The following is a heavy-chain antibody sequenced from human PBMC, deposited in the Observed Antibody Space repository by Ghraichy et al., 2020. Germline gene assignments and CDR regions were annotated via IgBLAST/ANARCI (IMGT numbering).Heavy chain of an antibody. J-gene: IGHJ6*02. CDR2: IRSKAYGGTT. V-gene: IGHV3-49*03. CDR3: TRDVFGPYYYYGMDV. Sequence: GGSLRLSCTASGFTFGDYAMSWFRQAPGKGLEWVGFIRSKAYGGTTEYAASVKGRFTISRDDSKSIAYLQMNSLKTEDTAVYYCTRDVFGPYYYYGMDVWGQGTTVTVSS. CDR1: GFTFGDYA. D-gene: IGHD3-10*01.